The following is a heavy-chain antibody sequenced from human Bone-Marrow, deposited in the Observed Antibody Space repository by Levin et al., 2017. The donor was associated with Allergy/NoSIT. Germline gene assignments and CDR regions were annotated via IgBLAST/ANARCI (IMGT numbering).Heavy chain of an antibody. CDR1: GASINSTNYY. V-gene: IGHV4-39*07. Sequence: SQTLSLTCTVSGASINSTNYYWGWIRQPPGKGLEWIGTIYYNSYTYYNPSLKSRVTIAKDTSKNQFSLKLSSVTAADTAVYYCARLADNWNVNWFDPWGQGTLVTVSS. CDR3: ARLADNWNVNWFDP. D-gene: IGHD1-20*01. J-gene: IGHJ5*02. CDR2: IYYNSYT.